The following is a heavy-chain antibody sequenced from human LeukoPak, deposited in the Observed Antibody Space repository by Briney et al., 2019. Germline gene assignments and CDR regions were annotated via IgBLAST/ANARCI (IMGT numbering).Heavy chain of an antibody. V-gene: IGHV4-4*07. Sequence: TSETLSLTCTVSGGSISSYYWSWIRQPAGKGLEWIGRIYTSGSTNYNPSLKSRVTISVDKSKNQFSLKLSSVTAADTAVYYCAREVVVPAAMLDYFDDWGQGTLVTVSS. D-gene: IGHD2-2*01. J-gene: IGHJ4*02. CDR2: IYTSGST. CDR3: AREVVVPAAMLDYFDD. CDR1: GGSISSYY.